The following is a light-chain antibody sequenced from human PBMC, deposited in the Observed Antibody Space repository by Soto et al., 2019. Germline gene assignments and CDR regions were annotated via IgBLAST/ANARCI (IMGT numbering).Light chain of an antibody. CDR1: SSDVGSYSH. J-gene: IGLJ2*01. Sequence: QSALTQPASVSGSPGQSITISCSGTSSDVGSYSHVAWYQQFPGKTPKLIIYEVSNRPSGVSNRFSGSKSGNTASLTISGLQAEDEADYYCSSYTSSSTLVFGGGTKVTVL. CDR2: EVS. V-gene: IGLV2-14*01. CDR3: SSYTSSSTLV.